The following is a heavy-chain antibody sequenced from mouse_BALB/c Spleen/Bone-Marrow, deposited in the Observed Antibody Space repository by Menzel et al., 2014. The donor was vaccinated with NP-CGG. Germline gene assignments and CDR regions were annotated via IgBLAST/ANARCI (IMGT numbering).Heavy chain of an antibody. J-gene: IGHJ3*01. CDR2: ITSGDSYT. Sequence: DVMLVESGGGLVKPGGSLKLSCAASGFPFRSYDMSWVRQTPEERLEWVATITSGDSYTYYPDSVKGRFTISRDNARNTLYLQMSSLRSEDTALYYCARQDGYDGTWFAYWGQGTLVTVSA. V-gene: IGHV5-9*02. D-gene: IGHD2-2*01. CDR3: ARQDGYDGTWFAY. CDR1: GFPFRSYD.